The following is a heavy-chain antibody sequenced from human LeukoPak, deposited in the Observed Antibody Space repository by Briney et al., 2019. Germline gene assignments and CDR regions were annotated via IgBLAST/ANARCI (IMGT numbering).Heavy chain of an antibody. Sequence: ASVKVSCKASGYTFTSYGISWVRQAPGQGLEWMGIINPSGGSTSYAQKFQGRVTMTRDTSTSTVYMELSSLRSEDTAVYYCARVSIAAAYDYWGQGTLVTVSS. V-gene: IGHV1-46*01. CDR3: ARVSIAAAYDY. J-gene: IGHJ4*02. CDR1: GYTFTSYG. D-gene: IGHD6-13*01. CDR2: INPSGGST.